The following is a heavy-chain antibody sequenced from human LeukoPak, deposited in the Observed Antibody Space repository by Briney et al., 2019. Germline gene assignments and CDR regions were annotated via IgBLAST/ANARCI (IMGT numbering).Heavy chain of an antibody. J-gene: IGHJ4*02. CDR2: IIPIFGTA. CDR3: ARGPTINDFWSGYYTFDY. CDR1: GYTFTSYA. D-gene: IGHD3-3*01. V-gene: IGHV1-69*13. Sequence: SVKVSCKASGYTFTSYAISWVRQAPGQGLEWMGGIIPIFGTANYAQKFQGRVTITADESTSTAYMELSSLRSEDTAVYYCARGPTINDFWSGYYTFDYWGQGTLVTVSS.